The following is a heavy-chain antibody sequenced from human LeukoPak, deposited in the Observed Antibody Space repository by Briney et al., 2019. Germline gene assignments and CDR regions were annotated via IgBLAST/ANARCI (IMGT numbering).Heavy chain of an antibody. V-gene: IGHV5-51*01. CDR2: IYPGDSDT. J-gene: IGHJ3*02. Sequence: GEALKISCKGSGYSFTSYWIGWVRQMPGKGLEWMGIIYPGDSDTRYSPSFQGQVTIPADKSISTAYLQWSSLKASDTAMYYCARRDGSSNWTTLSDAFDIWGQGTMVTVSS. CDR3: ARRDGSSNWTTLSDAFDI. CDR1: GYSFTSYW. D-gene: IGHD6-13*01.